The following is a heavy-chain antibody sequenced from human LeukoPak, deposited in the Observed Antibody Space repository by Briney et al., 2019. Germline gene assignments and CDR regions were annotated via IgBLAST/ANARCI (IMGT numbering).Heavy chain of an antibody. V-gene: IGHV1-69*13. J-gene: IGHJ5*02. Sequence: ASVKVSCKASGGTFSSYAISWVRQAPGQGLEWMGGIIPIFGTANYAQKFQGRVTITADESTSTAYMELSSLRSEDTAVYYCASQERFGEFYWFDPWGQGTLVTVSS. CDR1: GGTFSSYA. CDR2: IIPIFGTA. D-gene: IGHD3-10*01. CDR3: ASQERFGEFYWFDP.